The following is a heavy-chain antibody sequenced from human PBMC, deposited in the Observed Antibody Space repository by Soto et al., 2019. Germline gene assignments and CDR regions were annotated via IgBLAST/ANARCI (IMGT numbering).Heavy chain of an antibody. V-gene: IGHV3-21*01. D-gene: IGHD2-21*02. Sequence: GGSLRLSCAASGFTFSSYSIHWVRQAPGKGLEWVSSIGTRSDVYYADSVKGRFTISRDNAKNSMALQMNSLRAEDTGVYYCAREETAWPLAYGLDVWGQGTTVTVSS. CDR1: GFTFSSYS. J-gene: IGHJ6*02. CDR2: IGTRSDV. CDR3: AREETAWPLAYGLDV.